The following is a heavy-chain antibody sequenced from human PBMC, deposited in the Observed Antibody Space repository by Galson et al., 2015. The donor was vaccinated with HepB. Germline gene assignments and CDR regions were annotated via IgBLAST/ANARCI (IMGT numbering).Heavy chain of an antibody. Sequence: SLRLSCAASGFTFSSYAMSWVRQAPGKGLEWVSAISGSGGSTYYADSVKGRFTISRDNSKNTLYLQMNSLRAEGTAVYYCAAASSSWYEDTSYYFDYWGQGTLVTVSS. D-gene: IGHD6-13*01. V-gene: IGHV3-23*01. J-gene: IGHJ4*02. CDR2: ISGSGGST. CDR3: AAASSSWYEDTSYYFDY. CDR1: GFTFSSYA.